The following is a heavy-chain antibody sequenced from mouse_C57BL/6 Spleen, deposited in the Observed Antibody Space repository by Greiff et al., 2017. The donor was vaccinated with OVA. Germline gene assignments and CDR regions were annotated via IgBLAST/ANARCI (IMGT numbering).Heavy chain of an antibody. J-gene: IGHJ2*01. CDR3: ARSWGDGYYFDY. V-gene: IGHV1-4*01. CDR1: GYTFTSYT. CDR2: INPSSGYT. D-gene: IGHD2-3*01. Sequence: VKLVESGAELARPGASVKMSCKASGYTFTSYTMHWVKQRPGQGLEWIGYINPSSGYTKYNQKFKDKATLTADKSSSTAYMQLSSLTSEDSAVYYCARSWGDGYYFDYWGQGTTLTVSS.